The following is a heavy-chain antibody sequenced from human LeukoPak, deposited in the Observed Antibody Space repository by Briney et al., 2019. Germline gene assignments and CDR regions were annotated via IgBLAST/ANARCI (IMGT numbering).Heavy chain of an antibody. CDR1: GGPFGGYY. Sequence: SETLSLTCAVYGGPFGGYYWSWIRQPPGKGLEWIGEINHSGSTKCNPSLKSRVTISVDTSKNQFSLKLNSVTAADTAVYYCARGPQVYGMDVWGQGTTVTVSS. V-gene: IGHV4-34*01. CDR3: ARGPQVYGMDV. J-gene: IGHJ6*02. CDR2: INHSGST.